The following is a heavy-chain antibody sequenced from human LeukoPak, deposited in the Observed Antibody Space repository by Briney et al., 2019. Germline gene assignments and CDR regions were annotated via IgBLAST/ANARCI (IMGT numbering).Heavy chain of an antibody. Sequence: SETLSLTCTVSGGSISSGSYYWSWIRRPAGEGLEWIGRIYTSGSTNYNPSLKSRVTISVDTSKNQFSLKLSSVTAADTAVYYCAREGEDCSSTSCYRWFDPWGQGTLVTVSS. D-gene: IGHD2-2*01. CDR3: AREGEDCSSTSCYRWFDP. CDR2: IYTSGST. J-gene: IGHJ5*02. V-gene: IGHV4-61*02. CDR1: GGSISSGSYY.